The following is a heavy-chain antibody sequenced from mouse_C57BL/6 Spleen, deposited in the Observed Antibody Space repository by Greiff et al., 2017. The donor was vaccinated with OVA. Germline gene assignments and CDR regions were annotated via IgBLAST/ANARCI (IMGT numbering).Heavy chain of an antibody. V-gene: IGHV1-62-2*01. Sequence: VQVVESGAELVKPGASVKLSCKASGYTFTEYTIHWVKQRSGQGLEWIGWFYPGSGSIKYNEKFKDKATLTADKSSSTVYMELSRLTSEDSAVYFCARHEEQLRHFDYWGQGTTLTVSS. CDR3: ARHEEQLRHFDY. J-gene: IGHJ2*01. D-gene: IGHD3-2*02. CDR2: FYPGSGSI. CDR1: GYTFTEYT.